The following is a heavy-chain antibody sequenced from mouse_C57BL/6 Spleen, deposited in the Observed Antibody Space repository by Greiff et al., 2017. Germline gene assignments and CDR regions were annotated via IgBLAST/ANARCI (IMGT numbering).Heavy chain of an antibody. CDR3: ARFNYYGSSPFAY. CDR2: IDPSDSYT. V-gene: IGHV1-69*01. CDR1: GYTFTSSW. Sequence: QVQLQQPGAELVMPGASVKLSCKASGYTFTSSWMHWVKQRPGQGLEWIGEIDPSDSYTNYNQKFKGKSTLTVDKSSSTAYMQLSSLTSEDSAVYYCARFNYYGSSPFAYWGQGTLVTVSA. D-gene: IGHD1-1*01. J-gene: IGHJ3*01.